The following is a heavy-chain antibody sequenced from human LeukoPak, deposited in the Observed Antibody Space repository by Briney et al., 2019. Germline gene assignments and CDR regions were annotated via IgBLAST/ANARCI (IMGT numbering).Heavy chain of an antibody. V-gene: IGHV4-34*01. Sequence: SETLSLTCTVYGGSFSGYYWRWIRQPPGKGLEWIGEINHSGTSNYNPSLKSRVTISVDTSKNQFSLKLNSVTAADTGVYYCARGLTHWGQGTLATVSS. CDR1: GGSFSGYY. CDR3: ARGLTH. J-gene: IGHJ4*02. CDR2: INHSGTS.